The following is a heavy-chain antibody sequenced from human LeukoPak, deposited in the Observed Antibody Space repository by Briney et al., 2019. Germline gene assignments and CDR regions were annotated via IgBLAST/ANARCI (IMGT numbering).Heavy chain of an antibody. D-gene: IGHD2-8*01. CDR2: IRYDGSNK. CDR3: AKPRIVLMVYAIGDY. V-gene: IGHV3-30*02. Sequence: GGSLRLSCAASGFTFSSYGMHWVRQAPGKGLEWVAFIRYDGSNKYYAGSVKGRFTISRDNSKNTLYLQMNSLRAEDTAVYYCAKPRIVLMVYAIGDYWGQGTLVTVSS. J-gene: IGHJ4*02. CDR1: GFTFSSYG.